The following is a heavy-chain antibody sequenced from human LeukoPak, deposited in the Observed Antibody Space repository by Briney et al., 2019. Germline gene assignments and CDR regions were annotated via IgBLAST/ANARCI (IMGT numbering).Heavy chain of an antibody. V-gene: IGHV1-69*06. CDR2: IIPIFGTA. D-gene: IGHD1-26*01. CDR3: TRDPPRDSWEPSWDY. J-gene: IGHJ4*02. Sequence: ASVKVSCKASGYTFTSYAVNWVRQAPGQGLEWMGWIIPIFGTANYAQKFQGRVTVTADKSTSTAYMELSSLRSEDTGVYYCTRDPPRDSWEPSWDYWGQGTLITVSA. CDR1: GYTFTSYA.